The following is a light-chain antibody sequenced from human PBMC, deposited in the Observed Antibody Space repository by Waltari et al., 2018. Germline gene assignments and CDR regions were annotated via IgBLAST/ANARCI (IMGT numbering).Light chain of an antibody. CDR3: SSYTTSSTVV. V-gene: IGLV2-14*03. J-gene: IGLJ2*01. Sequence: QSALTQPASVSGSPGQSITISCTGTSSDIGYYIYVSWYQQHPGKAPKLMIYDVSNRPSGVSNRFSCTKSGNTASLTISGLQAEDEADYYCSSYTTSSTVVFGGGTKLTVL. CDR2: DVS. CDR1: SSDIGYYIY.